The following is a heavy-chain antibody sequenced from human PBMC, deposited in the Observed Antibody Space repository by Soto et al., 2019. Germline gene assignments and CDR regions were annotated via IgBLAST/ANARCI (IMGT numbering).Heavy chain of an antibody. Sequence: QLQLQESGSGLVKPSQTLSLTCAVSGGSISSGGYSWSWIRQPPGKGLEWIGYIYHSGSTYYNPCRKSRATKSVARSKNQFSLKLSSVTAADTAVYYCARGQVVAAQHWGQGTLVTVSS. D-gene: IGHD2-15*01. V-gene: IGHV4-30-2*01. CDR3: ARGQVVAAQH. J-gene: IGHJ4*02. CDR1: GGSISSGGYS. CDR2: IYHSGST.